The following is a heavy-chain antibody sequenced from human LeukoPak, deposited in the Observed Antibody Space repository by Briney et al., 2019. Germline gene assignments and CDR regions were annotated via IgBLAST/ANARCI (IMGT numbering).Heavy chain of an antibody. Sequence: PSETLSLTCTVSGGSISSSYYYWGWIRQPPGKGLEWIGSIYYSGSTYYNPSLKSRVTISVDTSKNQFSLKLSSVTAADTAVYYCARGLIQLRPLRVLDWFDPWGQGTLVTVSS. V-gene: IGHV4-39*07. CDR1: GGSISSSYYY. CDR3: ARGLIQLRPLRVLDWFDP. CDR2: IYYSGST. J-gene: IGHJ5*02. D-gene: IGHD5-18*01.